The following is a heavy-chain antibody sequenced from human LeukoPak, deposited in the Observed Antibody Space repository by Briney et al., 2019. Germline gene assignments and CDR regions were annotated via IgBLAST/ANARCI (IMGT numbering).Heavy chain of an antibody. V-gene: IGHV4-61*01. CDR1: GGSVSSGSYY. J-gene: IGHJ4*02. D-gene: IGHD3-22*01. CDR3: ARELRDSSGSDY. CDR2: IYYSGST. Sequence: SETLSLTCTVSGGSVSSGSYYWSWIRQPPGKGLEWIGYIYYSGSTNYNPSLKSRVTISVDKSKNQFSLKLSSVTAADTAVYYCARELRDSSGSDYWGQGTLVTVSS.